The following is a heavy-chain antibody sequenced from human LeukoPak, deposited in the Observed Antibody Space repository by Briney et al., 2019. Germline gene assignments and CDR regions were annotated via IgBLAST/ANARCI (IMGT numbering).Heavy chain of an antibody. J-gene: IGHJ3*02. V-gene: IGHV3-30-3*01. CDR2: ISYDGSNK. D-gene: IGHD3-22*01. CDR1: GFIFSSYA. CDR3: ARDNGDYDSSGYDAFDI. Sequence: PGGSLRLSCAASGFIFSSYAMHWVRQAPGKGLEWVAVISYDGSNKYYADSVKGRFTISRDNSKNTLYLQMNSLRAEDTAVYYCARDNGDYDSSGYDAFDIWGQGTMVTVSS.